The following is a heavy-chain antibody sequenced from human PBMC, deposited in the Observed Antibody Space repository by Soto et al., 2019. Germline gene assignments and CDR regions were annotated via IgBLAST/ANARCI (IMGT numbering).Heavy chain of an antibody. J-gene: IGHJ1*01. D-gene: IGHD3-9*01. CDR2: ISAYNGNT. V-gene: IGHV1-18*01. CDR1: GYTFTSHG. CDR3: ARDYDILTGYYPAQYLQH. Sequence: ASVKVSCKGSGYTFTSHGISWVRQAPGQGLEWMGWISAYNGNTNYAQKLQGRVTMTTDTSTSTAYMELRSLRSDDTAVYYCARDYDILTGYYPAQYLQHWGQGTLVTVSS.